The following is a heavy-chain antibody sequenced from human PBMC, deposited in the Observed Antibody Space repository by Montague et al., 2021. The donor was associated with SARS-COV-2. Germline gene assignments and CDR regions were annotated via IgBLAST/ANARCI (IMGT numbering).Heavy chain of an antibody. Sequence: CAISGDSVTVYWAAGDCRRNSPPNSSEWGGSYYDRSMWYNDYAVSVKSRITINPDTSKNQISLQLNSVAPEDTAVYYCARTSASSDYWGQGTLVTVSS. CDR1: GDSVTVYWAA. CDR2: YYDRSMWYN. D-gene: IGHD1-26*01. V-gene: IGHV6-1*01. J-gene: IGHJ4*02. CDR3: ARTSASSDY.